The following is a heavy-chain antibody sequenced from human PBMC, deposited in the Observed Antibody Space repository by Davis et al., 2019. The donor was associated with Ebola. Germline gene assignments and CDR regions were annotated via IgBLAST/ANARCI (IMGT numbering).Heavy chain of an antibody. CDR3: ARGDYDFWSGVGWFDP. CDR1: GGTFSSYA. J-gene: IGHJ5*02. Sequence: AASVKVSCKASGGTFSSYAISWVRQAPGQGLEWMGRIIPILGIANYAQKFQGRVTMTRNTSISTAYMELSSLRSKDTAVYYCARGDYDFWSGVGWFDPWGQGTLVTVSS. CDR2: IIPILGIA. V-gene: IGHV1-69*04. D-gene: IGHD3-3*01.